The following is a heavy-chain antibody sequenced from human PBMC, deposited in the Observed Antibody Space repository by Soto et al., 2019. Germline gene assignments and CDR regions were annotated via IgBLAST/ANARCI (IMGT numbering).Heavy chain of an antibody. J-gene: IGHJ6*02. CDR3: ARAVTWGLDV. D-gene: IGHD3-10*01. CDR1: GFTFSLYS. V-gene: IGHV3-48*02. Sequence: EVQLVESGGGLVQPGGSLILSCAASGFTFSLYSMSWVRQAPGKGLEWVSYISRSSTGIHYADSVKGRFTISRDDATNSLHLQTNSLRDGDTAVYYCARAVTWGLDVWGQGSTVSISS. CDR2: ISRSSTGI.